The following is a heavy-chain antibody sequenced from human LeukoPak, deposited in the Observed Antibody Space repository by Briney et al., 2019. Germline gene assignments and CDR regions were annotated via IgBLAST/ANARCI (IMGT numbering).Heavy chain of an antibody. CDR2: IIPIFGTA. Sequence: ASVKVSCKASGGIFSNYAISWVRQAPGQGLQWMGGIIPIFGTANYAQKFQGRVTITADESTSTAYMELRSLRSDDTAVYYCARDTVTMIRGGHTEIDYWGQGTLVTVSS. CDR1: GGIFSNYA. CDR3: ARDTVTMIRGGHTEIDY. V-gene: IGHV1-69*13. D-gene: IGHD3-10*01. J-gene: IGHJ4*02.